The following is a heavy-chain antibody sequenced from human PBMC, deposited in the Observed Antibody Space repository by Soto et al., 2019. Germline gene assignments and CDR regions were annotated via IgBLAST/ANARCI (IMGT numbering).Heavy chain of an antibody. D-gene: IGHD2-15*01. CDR1: GGTFSSYA. V-gene: IGHV1-3*01. CDR3: ARHIVVVVAATLGAFDI. Sequence: GASVKVSCKASGGTFSSYAISWVRQAPGQGLEWMGWINAGNGNTKYSQKFQGRVTITRDTSASTAYMELSSLRSEDTAVYYCARHIVVVVAATLGAFDIWGQGTMVTVSS. CDR2: INAGNGNT. J-gene: IGHJ3*02.